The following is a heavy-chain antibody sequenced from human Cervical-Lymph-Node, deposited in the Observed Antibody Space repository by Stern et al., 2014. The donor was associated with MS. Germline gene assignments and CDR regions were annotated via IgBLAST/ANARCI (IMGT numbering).Heavy chain of an antibody. Sequence: QEQLVQSGAEVKKPGASLKVSCKASGYTFSVYNIHWVRQAPGQGLEWMGRINPNSGGTKYAQKYKGRVNMTRDTSISIVYMERARLGSDDTAVYYCARGPSDYWGQGTLVTVSS. J-gene: IGHJ4*02. CDR3: ARGPSDY. CDR1: GYTFSVYN. V-gene: IGHV1-2*06. CDR2: INPNSGGT.